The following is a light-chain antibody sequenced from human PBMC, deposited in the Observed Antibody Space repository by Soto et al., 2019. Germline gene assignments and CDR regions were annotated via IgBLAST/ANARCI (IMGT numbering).Light chain of an antibody. CDR2: EVS. CDR3: SSYTSSTTQV. J-gene: IGLJ2*01. V-gene: IGLV2-14*01. Sequence: QSALTQPASVSGSPGQSITISCTGTSCDVGGYKFVSWYQQHPGKAHKLMIYEVSNRPSGVSHSLSGSKSGNTASLTISGLPAEDEADYYCSSYTSSTTQVFGGATKLTVL. CDR1: SCDVGGYKF.